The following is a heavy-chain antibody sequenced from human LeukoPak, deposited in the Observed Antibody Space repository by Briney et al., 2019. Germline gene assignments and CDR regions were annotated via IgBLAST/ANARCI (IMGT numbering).Heavy chain of an antibody. D-gene: IGHD3-22*01. J-gene: IGHJ4*02. CDR1: GGTFSSYA. CDR2: IIPILGIA. CDR3: ARGPQIPYYYDSSGYLDY. Sequence: KPGSSVKVSCKASGGTFSSYAISWVRQALGQGLEWMGRIIPILGIANYAQKFQGRVTITADKSMSTAYMELSSLRSEDTAVYYCARGPQIPYYYDSSGYLDYWGQGTLVTVSS. V-gene: IGHV1-69*04.